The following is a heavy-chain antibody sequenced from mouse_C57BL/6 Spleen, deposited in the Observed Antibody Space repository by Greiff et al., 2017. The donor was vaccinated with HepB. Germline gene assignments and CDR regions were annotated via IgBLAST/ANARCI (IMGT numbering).Heavy chain of an antibody. CDR3: ARDGAGTDYYAMDY. J-gene: IGHJ4*01. D-gene: IGHD3-3*01. CDR1: GFTYSSYA. CDR2: ISDGGSYT. Sequence: DVMLVESGGGLVKPGGSLKLSCAASGFTYSSYAMSWVRQTPEKRLEWVATISDGGSYTYYPDNVKGRFTISRDNAKNNLYLQMSHLKSEDTAMYYCARDGAGTDYYAMDYWGQGTSVTVSS. V-gene: IGHV5-4*01.